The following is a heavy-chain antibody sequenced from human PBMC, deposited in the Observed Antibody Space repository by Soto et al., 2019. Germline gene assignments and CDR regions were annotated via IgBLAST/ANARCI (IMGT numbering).Heavy chain of an antibody. CDR3: ARGGRGYEFDY. CDR1: GFTFSRYA. Sequence: VQLVESGGGLVQPGGSLRLSCAASGFTFSRYAMHWVRQAPGKGLEYVSPISSNGGSTYYANSVKGRFTISRDNSKHTLYLQMGSLRPEDTAVYYCARGGRGYEFDYWGQGTLVTVSS. J-gene: IGHJ4*02. D-gene: IGHD5-12*01. CDR2: ISSNGGST. V-gene: IGHV3-64*01.